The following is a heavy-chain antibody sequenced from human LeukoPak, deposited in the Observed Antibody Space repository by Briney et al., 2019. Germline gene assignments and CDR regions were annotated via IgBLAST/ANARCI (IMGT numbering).Heavy chain of an antibody. V-gene: IGHV4-39*01. CDR3: ARWRTAWTGFDY. CDR1: GGSISSNSYY. CDR2: IYHSGRP. J-gene: IGHJ4*02. Sequence: SETLSLTCTVSGGSISSNSYYWGWLRQPPGQGLEWTGSIYHSGRPYYNPSLSSRVTISVDTSKNQFSLKVISVTAADTAVYYCARWRTAWTGFDYWGQGTLVTVSS. D-gene: IGHD3/OR15-3a*01.